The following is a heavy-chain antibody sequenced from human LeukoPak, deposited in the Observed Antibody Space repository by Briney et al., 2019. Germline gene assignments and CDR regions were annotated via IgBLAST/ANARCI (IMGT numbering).Heavy chain of an antibody. CDR3: ARAYSGYSSFFVDY. V-gene: IGHV4-30-4*08. Sequence: PSETLSLTCTVSGGSISSGDYYWSWIRQPPGKGLEWIGYIYYSGSTYYNPSLKSRVTISVDTSKNQFSLKLSSVTAADTAVYYCARAYSGYSSFFVDYWGQGTLITVSS. CDR2: IYYSGST. J-gene: IGHJ4*02. CDR1: GGSISSGDYY. D-gene: IGHD3-22*01.